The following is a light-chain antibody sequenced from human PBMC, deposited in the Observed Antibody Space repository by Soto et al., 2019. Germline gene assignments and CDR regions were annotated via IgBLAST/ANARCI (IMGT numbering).Light chain of an antibody. CDR1: SSDFGGYSY. CDR3: ASYTTSSTYV. V-gene: IGLV2-14*01. Sequence: QSVLTQPASVSGSPGQSIAISCTGTSSDFGGYSYVSWYQQQPGKAPKLVISDVSNRPSGVSDRFSGSKSGNTASLTISWLQTEDEADYYCASYTTSSTYVFGTGTKVTVL. CDR2: DVS. J-gene: IGLJ1*01.